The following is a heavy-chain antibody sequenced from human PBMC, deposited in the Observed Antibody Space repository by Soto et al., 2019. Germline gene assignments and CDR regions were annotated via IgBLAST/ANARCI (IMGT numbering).Heavy chain of an antibody. CDR1: GYTFTSYD. D-gene: IGHD3-10*01. J-gene: IGHJ3*02. CDR3: ARLWFGEDDAFDI. CDR2: INPSGGST. Sequence: QVQLVQSGAEVKKPGASVKVSCKASGYTFTSYDMHWVRQAPGQGLEWMGIINPSGGSTSYAQKFQGRVTMTRDTSTSTVYMELSSLRSEDTAVYFCARLWFGEDDAFDIWGQGTMVTVSS. V-gene: IGHV1-46*03.